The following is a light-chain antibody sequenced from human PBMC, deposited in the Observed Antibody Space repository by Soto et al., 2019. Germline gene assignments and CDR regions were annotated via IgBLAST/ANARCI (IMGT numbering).Light chain of an antibody. Sequence: DIVMTQSPLSLPVTPGEPASISCRSSQSLLHSNGYNYLDWYLQKPGQSPQLLIYLGSNRASGVPDRFSGSGSGTDFTLKISRVEAEDVGVYYCMQAIQTPTFG. CDR2: LGS. V-gene: IGKV2-28*01. CDR3: MQAIQTPT. J-gene: IGKJ3*01. CDR1: QSLLHSNGYNY.